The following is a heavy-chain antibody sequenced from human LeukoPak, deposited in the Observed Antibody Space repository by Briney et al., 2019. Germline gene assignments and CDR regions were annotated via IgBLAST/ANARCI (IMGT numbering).Heavy chain of an antibody. D-gene: IGHD4-17*01. J-gene: IGHJ6*03. CDR1: GGSISSYY. Sequence: SETLSLTCTVSGGSISSYYWSWIRQPAGKGLEWIGRIYTSGSTNYNPSLKSRVTMSVDTSKNQFSLKLSSVTAADTAVYYCARDFGGSGDYFSYYYYMDVWGKGTTVTISS. V-gene: IGHV4-4*07. CDR3: ARDFGGSGDYFSYYYYMDV. CDR2: IYTSGST.